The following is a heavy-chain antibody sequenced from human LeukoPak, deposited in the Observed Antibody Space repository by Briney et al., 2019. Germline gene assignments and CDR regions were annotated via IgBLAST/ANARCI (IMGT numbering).Heavy chain of an antibody. CDR3: ARVFEYSTSRGYFDY. CDR1: GFIVSNNY. J-gene: IGHJ4*02. V-gene: IGHV3-53*01. D-gene: IGHD6-6*01. CDR2: LYSAGAT. Sequence: GGSLRLSCAVSGFIVSNNYMNWVRQAPGKGLEWFSLLYSAGATYYADSVKGRFTISRDNSRNTLYLQMNSLTAEDTAVYYCARVFEYSTSRGYFDYWGQGTLVTVSS.